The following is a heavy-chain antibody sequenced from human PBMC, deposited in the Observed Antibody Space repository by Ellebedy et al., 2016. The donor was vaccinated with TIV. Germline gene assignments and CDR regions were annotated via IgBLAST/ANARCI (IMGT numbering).Heavy chain of an antibody. J-gene: IGHJ4*02. Sequence: GESLKISCAASGFTFSSYSMTWVRQAPGKGLEWVSYISSGSGKIYYADSVRGRFTISRDNDKSALYLQMNSLRHEDTAVYYCASAPNWDDYWGQGTLVTVSS. CDR2: ISSGSGKI. V-gene: IGHV3-48*02. CDR1: GFTFSSYS. D-gene: IGHD7-27*01. CDR3: ASAPNWDDY.